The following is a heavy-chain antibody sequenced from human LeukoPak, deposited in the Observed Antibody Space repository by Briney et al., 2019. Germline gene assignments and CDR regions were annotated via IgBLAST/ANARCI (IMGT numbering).Heavy chain of an antibody. J-gene: IGHJ6*02. CDR1: GYTFTSYY. Sequence: ASVTVSCTASGYTFTSYYMHWVRQAPGQGLEWMGIINPSGGSTSYAQKFQGRVTMTRDTSTSTVYMELSSLRSEDTAVYYWGGVGFDWKGMDVWGQGNTVTVSS. CDR2: INPSGGST. D-gene: IGHD3-9*01. V-gene: IGHV1-46*01. CDR3: GGVGFDWKGMDV.